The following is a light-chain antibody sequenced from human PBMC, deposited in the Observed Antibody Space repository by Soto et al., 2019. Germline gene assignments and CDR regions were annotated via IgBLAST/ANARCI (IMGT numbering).Light chain of an antibody. CDR1: QHVTTTY. Sequence: IVLTQSPATLSLSPGERATLSCTASQHVTTTYIAWYQQKFGQAPRLLIYGASTRATGTPDRFTGGGFGTDFTLTISRVEPDDFAVYYCQQYDSSFTFGGGNKVEMK. CDR2: GAS. CDR3: QQYDSSFT. V-gene: IGKV3-20*01. J-gene: IGKJ4*01.